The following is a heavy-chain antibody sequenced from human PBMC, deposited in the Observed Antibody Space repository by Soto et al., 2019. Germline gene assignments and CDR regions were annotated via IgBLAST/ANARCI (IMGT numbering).Heavy chain of an antibody. J-gene: IGHJ5*01. CDR2: LYYSGSN. CDR3: ARSIDS. V-gene: IGHV4-31*03. CDR1: GGSLSSGGYY. Sequence: QVQLQESGPGLVKPSQTLSLTCTFSGGSLSSGGYYWSLLRQHPGKGLEWHGYLYYSGSNYYKPSLKSRVTISVETSKNQFSLSRSSVTDADTAVYYCARSIDSWGQGTLVTVSS.